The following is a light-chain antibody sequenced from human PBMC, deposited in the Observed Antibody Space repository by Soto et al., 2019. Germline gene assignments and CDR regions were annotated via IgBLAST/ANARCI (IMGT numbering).Light chain of an antibody. V-gene: IGLV2-14*01. CDR2: EVS. CDR1: SSDIGGSNY. J-gene: IGLJ1*01. CDR3: SSYTSSNTLEV. Sequence: QSALIQPASVSGSPGQSITISCTLTSSDIGGSNYVSWYQHHPLRAPKLLMFEVSYRPSGVSNRFSGSKSGNTASLPISGLQAEDAAADYCSSYTSSNTLEVFGSGTKVTVL.